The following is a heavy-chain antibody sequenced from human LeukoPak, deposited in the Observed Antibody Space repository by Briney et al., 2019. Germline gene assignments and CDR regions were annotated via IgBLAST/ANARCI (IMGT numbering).Heavy chain of an antibody. Sequence: GGSLTLSCVVSGFPFSCYWMRWVRQAPGKGLEWVASIKQDGREIYYVDSVKGRFTISRDNAKNSLYLQMNSLRADDTAVYKCARDLGSYRHVCDYWGQGTLVTVSS. CDR3: ARDLGSYRHVCDY. CDR2: IKQDGREI. J-gene: IGHJ4*02. D-gene: IGHD3-10*01. V-gene: IGHV3-7*01. CDR1: GFPFSCYW.